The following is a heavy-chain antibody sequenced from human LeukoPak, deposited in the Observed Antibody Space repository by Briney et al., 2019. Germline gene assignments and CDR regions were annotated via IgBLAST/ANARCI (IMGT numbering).Heavy chain of an antibody. D-gene: IGHD3-22*01. Sequence: PGGSLRLSCAASGFTVSSNYMSWVRQAPGKGLEWVSVIYSGGSTYYADSVKGRFTVSRGNSKNTLYLQMNSLRAEDTAVYYCAREGSYYDSSGYLYYFDYWGQGTLVTVSS. CDR2: IYSGGST. CDR3: AREGSYYDSSGYLYYFDY. J-gene: IGHJ4*02. V-gene: IGHV3-53*01. CDR1: GFTVSSNY.